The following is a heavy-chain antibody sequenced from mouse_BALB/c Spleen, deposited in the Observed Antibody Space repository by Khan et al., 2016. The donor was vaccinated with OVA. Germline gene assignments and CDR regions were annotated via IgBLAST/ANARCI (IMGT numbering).Heavy chain of an antibody. CDR1: GYTFTNYW. Sequence: QIQLVQSGAELVRPGTSVKMSCKAAGYTFTNYWIGWVKQRPGHGLEWIGDTYPGGGYTNYNEKFKGKATLTEDTSSSTAYMLLSRLTSEDSAIYYCTRRGAARATSDYFDYWGQGTTLTVSS. V-gene: IGHV1-63*02. D-gene: IGHD3-1*01. CDR3: TRRGAARATSDYFDY. CDR2: TYPGGGYT. J-gene: IGHJ2*01.